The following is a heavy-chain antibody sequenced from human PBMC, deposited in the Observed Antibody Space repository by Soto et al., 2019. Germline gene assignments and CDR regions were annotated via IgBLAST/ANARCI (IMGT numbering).Heavy chain of an antibody. CDR3: ARDPSYGSGSYYLNWFDP. V-gene: IGHV3-48*02. Sequence: EVQLVESGGGLVQPGGSLRLSCAASGFTFSSYSMNWVRQAPGKGLEWVSYISSSSSTIYYADSVKGRFTISRDNAKNSLYLQMNSLRDEDTAVYYCARDPSYGSGSYYLNWFDPWGQGTLVTVSS. CDR1: GFTFSSYS. CDR2: ISSSSSTI. J-gene: IGHJ5*02. D-gene: IGHD3-10*01.